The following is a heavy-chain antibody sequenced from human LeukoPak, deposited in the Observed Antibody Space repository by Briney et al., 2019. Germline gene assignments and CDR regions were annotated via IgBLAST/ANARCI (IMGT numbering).Heavy chain of an antibody. J-gene: IGHJ4*02. Sequence: PGGSLRLSCAASGFAASSSFIYWVRRAPGKGLEWVSFIHRDDKTYYADSVKGRFTMSRDNSKNTLYLQMNSLRAEDTAVYFCARGKSGYTFGPLDSWGQGTLVTVSS. D-gene: IGHD5-18*01. V-gene: IGHV3-53*01. CDR3: ARGKSGYTFGPLDS. CDR2: IHRDDKT. CDR1: GFAASSSF.